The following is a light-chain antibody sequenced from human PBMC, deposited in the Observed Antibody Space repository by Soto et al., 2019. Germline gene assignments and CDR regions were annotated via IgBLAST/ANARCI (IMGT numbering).Light chain of an antibody. CDR2: DAS. CDR1: QSISSW. CDR3: QQYNSYSPYT. Sequence: DIRMTQSPSTLSASVGDRVTITCRASQSISSWLAWYQQKPGKAPKLLIYDASSLESGVPSRFSGSGSGTEFTLPISSLQPDDFATYYCQQYNSYSPYTFGQGTKLEIK. J-gene: IGKJ2*01. V-gene: IGKV1-5*01.